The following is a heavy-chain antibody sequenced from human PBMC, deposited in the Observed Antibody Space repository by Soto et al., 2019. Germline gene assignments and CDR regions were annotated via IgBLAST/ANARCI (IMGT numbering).Heavy chain of an antibody. CDR1: GGSFSGYY. Sequence: QVQLQQWGAGLLKPSETLSLTCAVYGGSFSGYYWSWIRQPPGKGLEWIGEINHSGSTNYNPSLKSRVTISVDTSKNQFSLKLSSVTAADTAVYYYASRAYGDLTLPFDYWGQGTLVTVSS. V-gene: IGHV4-34*01. CDR2: INHSGST. CDR3: ASRAYGDLTLPFDY. J-gene: IGHJ4*02. D-gene: IGHD4-17*01.